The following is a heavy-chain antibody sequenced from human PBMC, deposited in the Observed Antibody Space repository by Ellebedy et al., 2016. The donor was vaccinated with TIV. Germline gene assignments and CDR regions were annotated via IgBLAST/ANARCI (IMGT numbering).Heavy chain of an antibody. J-gene: IGHJ4*02. CDR1: GFTFSNYA. Sequence: GESLKISXAASGFTFSNYAMSWVRQAPGKGLEWVSGLSGSGGSTYYADSVKGQFTISRDNSKNTLYLQMNSLRAEDTAVYYCAKDSPLLVPAGAFEYWGQGTLVTVSS. CDR2: LSGSGGST. V-gene: IGHV3-23*01. D-gene: IGHD2-2*01. CDR3: AKDSPLLVPAGAFEY.